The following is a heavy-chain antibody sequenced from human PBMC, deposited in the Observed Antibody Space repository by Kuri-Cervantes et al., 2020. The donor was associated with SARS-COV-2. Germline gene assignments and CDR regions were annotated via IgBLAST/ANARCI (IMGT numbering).Heavy chain of an antibody. V-gene: IGHV4-34*01. D-gene: IGHD2-15*01. J-gene: IGHJ6*03. CDR1: GGSFSGYY. Sequence: GSLRLSCAVYGGSFSGYYWSWIRQPPGKGLEWIGEINHRGSTHYNPSLKSRVTISVDTTKNQFSLKLRSVTAADTAVYYCARGIVVVVAATFGYYYYYMDVWGQGTMVTVSS. CDR2: INHRGST. CDR3: ARGIVVVVAATFGYYYYYMDV.